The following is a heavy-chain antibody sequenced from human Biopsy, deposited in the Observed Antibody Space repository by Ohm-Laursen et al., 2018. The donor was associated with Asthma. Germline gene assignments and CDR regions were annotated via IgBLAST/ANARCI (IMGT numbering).Heavy chain of an antibody. V-gene: IGHV1-2*06. J-gene: IGHJ2*01. CDR1: GFTFMGYH. CDR3: ARIKIRIGAGTDRYFDL. D-gene: IGHD3-16*01. Sequence: ASVKVSCKASGFTFMGYHIFWMRQAPGQGLGWMGRIDPNSGGTNYAQKSLGRVTMTRDTSVNTAFMVLSRLRSDDTAVYYCARIKIRIGAGTDRYFDLWGRGTLVTVSS. CDR2: IDPNSGGT.